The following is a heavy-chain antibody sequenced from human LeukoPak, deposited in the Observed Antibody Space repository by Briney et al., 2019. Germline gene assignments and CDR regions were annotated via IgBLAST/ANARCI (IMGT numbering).Heavy chain of an antibody. D-gene: IGHD2-21*02. CDR2: IYYSGST. CDR1: GGSISSYY. CDR3: ARDIARAYCGGDCYSYNWFDP. J-gene: IGHJ5*02. Sequence: SETLSLTCTVSGGSISSYYWSWIRQPPGKGLEWIGYIYYSGSTNYNPSLKGRVTISVDTSKNQFSLKLSSVTAADTAVYYCARDIARAYCGGDCYSYNWFDPWGQGTLVTVSS. V-gene: IGHV4-59*01.